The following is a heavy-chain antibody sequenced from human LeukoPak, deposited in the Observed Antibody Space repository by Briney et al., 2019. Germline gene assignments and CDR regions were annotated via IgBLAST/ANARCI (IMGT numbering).Heavy chain of an antibody. Sequence: TGGSLRLSCAASGFTFSSYWMSWVRQAPGKGLEWVANIKQDGSEKYYVDSVKGRFTISRDNAKNSLYLQMNSLRAEDTAVYYCARLGGSGWSQNWFDPWGQGTLVTVSS. CDR2: IKQDGSEK. D-gene: IGHD6-19*01. CDR3: ARLGGSGWSQNWFDP. J-gene: IGHJ5*02. V-gene: IGHV3-7*01. CDR1: GFTFSSYW.